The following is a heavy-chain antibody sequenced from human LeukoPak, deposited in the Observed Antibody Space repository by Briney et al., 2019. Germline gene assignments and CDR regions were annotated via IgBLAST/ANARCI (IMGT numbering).Heavy chain of an antibody. CDR3: ARDPKSAVAADWFDP. J-gene: IGHJ5*01. D-gene: IGHD6-19*01. CDR2: IYYSGIT. V-gene: IGHV4-39*07. Sequence: SETPSLTCTVSGVSISTIGYYWGWIRQPPGKGLEWIGSIYYSGITYYNPSLKSRVTISIDTSNNQFSLTLSSVTAADTAFYYCARDPKSAVAADWFDPWGQGTLVTVSS. CDR1: GVSISTIGYY.